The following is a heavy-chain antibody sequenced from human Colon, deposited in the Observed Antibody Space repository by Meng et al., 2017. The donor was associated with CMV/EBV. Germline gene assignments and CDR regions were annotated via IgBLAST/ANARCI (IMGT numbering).Heavy chain of an antibody. V-gene: IGHV4-59*01. CDR1: GGSISSYY. D-gene: IGHD2-2*01. CDR3: ARAAGYCSSTSCYQSGMDV. Sequence: SETLSLTCTVSGGSISSYYWSWIRQPPGKGLEWIGYIYYSGSTNYNPPLKSRVTISVDTSKNQFSLKLSSVTAADTAVYYCARAAGYCSSTSCYQSGMDVWGQGTTVTVSS. CDR2: IYYSGST. J-gene: IGHJ6*02.